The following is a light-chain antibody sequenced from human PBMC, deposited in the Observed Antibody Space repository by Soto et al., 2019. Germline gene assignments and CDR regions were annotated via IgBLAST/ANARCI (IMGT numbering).Light chain of an antibody. CDR2: GAS. Sequence: DILMSQSPATLSVSPGERATLSCRARQSVSIDLAWYQQKPGQAPRRLIYGASTRATRIADRFSGSGSGTEFSLTISSMQSEDFAVYYCQQYNNCPPWTFGQGTKVDIK. CDR3: QQYNNCPPWT. CDR1: QSVSID. J-gene: IGKJ1*01. V-gene: IGKV3-15*01.